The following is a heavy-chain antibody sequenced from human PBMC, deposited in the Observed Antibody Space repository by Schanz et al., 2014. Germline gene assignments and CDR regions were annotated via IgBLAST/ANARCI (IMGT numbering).Heavy chain of an antibody. J-gene: IGHJ6*02. Sequence: QVQLVESGGGLVKPGGSLRLSCAASGFTFSDYYMTWMRQAPGKGLEWISYISNSGTYTKYADSVKGRFVISRDNARSSLYLQMSSLRDGDTAVYYCASVIMVAGNHQDGRDVWGQGTTVIVSS. V-gene: IGHV3-11*05. CDR2: ISNSGTYT. CDR1: GFTFSDYY. D-gene: IGHD6-19*01. CDR3: ASVIMVAGNHQDGRDV.